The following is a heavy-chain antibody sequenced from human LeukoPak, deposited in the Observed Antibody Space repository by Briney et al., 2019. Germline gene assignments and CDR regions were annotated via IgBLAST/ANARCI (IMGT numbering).Heavy chain of an antibody. V-gene: IGHV3-11*04. Sequence: GVSLRLSCAASGFTFSDYYMSWIRQAPGKGLEWVSYISSSGSTIYYADSVKGRFTISRDNAKNSLYLQMNSLRAEDTAVYYCARRNGRLDYYYMDVWGKGTTVTVSS. CDR2: ISSSGSTI. J-gene: IGHJ6*03. CDR1: GFTFSDYY. D-gene: IGHD1-1*01. CDR3: ARRNGRLDYYYMDV.